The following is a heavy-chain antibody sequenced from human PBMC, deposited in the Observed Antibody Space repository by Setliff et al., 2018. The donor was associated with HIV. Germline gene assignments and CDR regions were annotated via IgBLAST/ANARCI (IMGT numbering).Heavy chain of an antibody. CDR1: GFTFSSYA. Sequence: PGGSLRLSCAASGFTFSSYAMSWVRQAPGKGLEWVSAISGSGGSTYYADSVKGRFTISRDNSKNTLYLQMNSLRAEDTAVYYCASDRVDGSESYYNAFDIWGQGTMVTVSS. D-gene: IGHD3-10*01. V-gene: IGHV3-23*01. CDR3: ASDRVDGSESYYNAFDI. J-gene: IGHJ3*02. CDR2: ISGSGGST.